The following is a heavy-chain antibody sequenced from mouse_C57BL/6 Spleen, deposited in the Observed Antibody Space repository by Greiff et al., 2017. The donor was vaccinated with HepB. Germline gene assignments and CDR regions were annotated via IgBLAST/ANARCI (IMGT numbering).Heavy chain of an antibody. Sequence: QVHLQQPGAELVKPGASVKMSCKASGYTFTSYWITWVKQRPGQGREWIGDIYPGSGSTNYTEKFKSKATLTVDTSSSTAYMQLSSLTSEDSAVYYCANAYLYAMDYWGQGTSVTVSS. V-gene: IGHV1-55*01. CDR2: IYPGSGST. CDR1: GYTFTSYW. CDR3: ANAYLYAMDY. J-gene: IGHJ4*01. D-gene: IGHD5-5*01.